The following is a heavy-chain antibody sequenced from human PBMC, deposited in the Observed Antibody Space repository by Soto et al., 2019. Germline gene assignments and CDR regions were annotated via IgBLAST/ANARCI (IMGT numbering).Heavy chain of an antibody. V-gene: IGHV1-18*01. CDR3: ARDSQYSNSWQRFDS. D-gene: IGHD6-13*01. CDR2: VNTYNGNP. J-gene: IGHJ4*02. Sequence: QVQLVQSGVEVKKPGASVKVSCKASGYTFTNYAISWVRQAPGRGLEWMGWVNTYNGNPNYAQICQGRITTTTDTATGTAYRELRSPKSDDSAVYYCARDSQYSNSWQRFDSWGQGTLVTVSS. CDR1: GYTFTNYA.